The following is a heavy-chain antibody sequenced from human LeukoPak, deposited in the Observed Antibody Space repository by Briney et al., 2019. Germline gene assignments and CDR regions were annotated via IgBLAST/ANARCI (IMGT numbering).Heavy chain of an antibody. D-gene: IGHD3-10*01. Sequence: PGGSLRLSCAASGFTFSSYGMHWVRQAPGKGLEWVAVIWYDGSNKYYADSVKGRFTISRDNSKNTLYLQMNSLRAEDTAMYYCARDRGRTGYYYGMDVWGQGTTVTVSS. V-gene: IGHV3-33*01. J-gene: IGHJ6*02. CDR2: IWYDGSNK. CDR1: GFTFSSYG. CDR3: ARDRGRTGYYYGMDV.